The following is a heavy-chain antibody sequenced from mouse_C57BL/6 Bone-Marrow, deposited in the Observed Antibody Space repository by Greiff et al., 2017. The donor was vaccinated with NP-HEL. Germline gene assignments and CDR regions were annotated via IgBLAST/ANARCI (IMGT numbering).Heavy chain of an antibody. Sequence: QVQLKESGAELVRPGTSVKVSCKASGYAFTNYLIEWVKQRPGQGLEWIGVINPGSGGTNYNEKFKGKATLTADKSSSTAYMQLSSLTSEDSAVYFCASLLRRGFDVWGTGTTVTVSS. V-gene: IGHV1-54*01. CDR2: INPGSGGT. CDR3: ASLLRRGFDV. CDR1: GYAFTNYL. J-gene: IGHJ1*03. D-gene: IGHD1-1*01.